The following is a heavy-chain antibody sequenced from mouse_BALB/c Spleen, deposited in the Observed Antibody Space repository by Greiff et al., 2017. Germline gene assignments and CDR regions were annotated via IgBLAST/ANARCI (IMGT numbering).Heavy chain of an antibody. CDR2: ISYSGST. Sequence: VQLQQSGPGLVKPSQSLSLTCTVTGYSITSDYAWNWIRQFPGNKLEWMGYISYSGSTSYNPSLKSRISITRDTSKNQFFLQLNSVTTEDTATYYCARSFWLPRYFDVWGAGTTVTVSS. CDR3: ARSFWLPRYFDV. V-gene: IGHV3-2*02. J-gene: IGHJ1*01. CDR1: GYSITSDYA. D-gene: IGHD2-2*01.